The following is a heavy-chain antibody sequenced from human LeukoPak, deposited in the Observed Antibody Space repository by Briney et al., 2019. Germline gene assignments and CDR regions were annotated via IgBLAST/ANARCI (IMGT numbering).Heavy chain of an antibody. Sequence: ASVKVSCKASGYIFTDFYMHWVRQAPGQGLEWMGRLNPHSGGTTYAQKFQGRVTMTTDTSTSTAYMELRSLRSDDTAVYYCARDFRRVAAAGTWFDPWGQGTLVTVSS. CDR3: ARDFRRVAAAGTWFDP. CDR1: GYIFTDFY. V-gene: IGHV1-2*06. D-gene: IGHD6-13*01. CDR2: LNPHSGGT. J-gene: IGHJ5*02.